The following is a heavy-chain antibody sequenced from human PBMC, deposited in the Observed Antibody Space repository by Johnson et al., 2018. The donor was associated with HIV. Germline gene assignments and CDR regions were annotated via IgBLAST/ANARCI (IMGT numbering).Heavy chain of an antibody. CDR1: GFTFSSYA. J-gene: IGHJ3*01. Sequence: QVQLVESGGGVVQPGRSLRLSCAASGFTFSSYAMHWVRQAPGKGLEWVAVISYDGSNKYYADSVKGRFTISRDNSKNTLYLQMNSLRAEDTAVYYCAREWRGDLAAAGIDAFDFWGQGTMVTVSS. V-gene: IGHV3-30-3*01. D-gene: IGHD6-13*01. CDR3: AREWRGDLAAAGIDAFDF. CDR2: ISYDGSNK.